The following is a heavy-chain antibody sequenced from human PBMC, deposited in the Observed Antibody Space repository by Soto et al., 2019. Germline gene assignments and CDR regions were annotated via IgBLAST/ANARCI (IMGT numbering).Heavy chain of an antibody. CDR2: IIPIYASP. Sequence: QVQLVQSGAEVKKPGSSVNVSCKASGGTFSSNAISWVRQAPGQGLEWMGGIIPIYASPNYAQNFQGRVTVTADKATSTAYLELSSLKFADSAIYYCAVTVTGSRSPLAHWGRGTLVIVSS. J-gene: IGHJ4*02. D-gene: IGHD3-9*01. CDR1: GGTFSSNA. V-gene: IGHV1-69*06. CDR3: AVTVTGSRSPLAH.